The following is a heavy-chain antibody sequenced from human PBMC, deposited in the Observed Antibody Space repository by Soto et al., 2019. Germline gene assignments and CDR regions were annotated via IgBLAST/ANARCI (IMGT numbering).Heavy chain of an antibody. CDR3: ARDQTWAEAFYVDD. D-gene: IGHD1-26*01. Sequence: QVQLVESGGGVVQPGRSLRLSCAASGFSFSTYGMHWVRQAPGKGLEWVAVIWYTGKDEYYAGSVKGRFTISRDDSKNTQYLQMAILRVEDTAIYYCARDQTWAEAFYVDDWGRGTQVTVSS. V-gene: IGHV3-33*01. CDR2: IWYTGKDE. CDR1: GFSFSTYG. J-gene: IGHJ4*02.